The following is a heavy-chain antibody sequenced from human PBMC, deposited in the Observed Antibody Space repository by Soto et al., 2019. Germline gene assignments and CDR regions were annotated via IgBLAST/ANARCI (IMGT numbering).Heavy chain of an antibody. CDR3: ARLGGSYAVHHFDY. CDR1: GDSLTSNSYY. V-gene: IGHV4-61*01. Sequence: SDTLSLTCTVSGDSLTSNSYYWTWIRQPPGKGLEWMGYIYYSGTTTNYNPSLKSRVTLSVDTSKNQFSLKLSSVTAADTAVYYCARLGGSYAVHHFDYWGQGTLVNVSS. D-gene: IGHD1-26*01. J-gene: IGHJ4*02. CDR2: IYYSGTTT.